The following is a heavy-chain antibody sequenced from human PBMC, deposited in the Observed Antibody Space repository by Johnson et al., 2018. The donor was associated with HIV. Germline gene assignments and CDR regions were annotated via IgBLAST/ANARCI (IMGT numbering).Heavy chain of an antibody. CDR2: ISYDGSNK. V-gene: IGHV3-30-3*01. J-gene: IGHJ3*02. CDR3: ARAHYYDSSGYFPGAFDI. D-gene: IGHD3-22*01. Sequence: QEQLVESGGGVVQPGRSLRLSCAASGFTFSSYAMHWVRQAPGKGLEWVAVISYDGSNKYYADSVKGRFTISRDNSKNTRYLQMNSLRAEDTAVDYGARAHYYDSSGYFPGAFDIWGQGTMVTVSS. CDR1: GFTFSSYA.